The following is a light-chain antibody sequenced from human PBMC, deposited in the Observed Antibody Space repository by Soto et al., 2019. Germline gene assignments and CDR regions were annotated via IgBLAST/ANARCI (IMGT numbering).Light chain of an antibody. Sequence: IRMTQSPSSLSASTGDRVTITCRASQGISSYLAWYQQKPGKAPELLIYATSTLQSGVPSRFSGSGSGTDFTLTISSLQPDDFATYYCLQDYNYVTFGQGTRLEIK. V-gene: IGKV1-8*01. CDR1: QGISSY. J-gene: IGKJ5*01. CDR2: ATS. CDR3: LQDYNYVT.